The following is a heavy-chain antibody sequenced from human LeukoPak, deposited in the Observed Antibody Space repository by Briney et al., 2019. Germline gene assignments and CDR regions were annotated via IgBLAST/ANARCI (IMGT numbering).Heavy chain of an antibody. D-gene: IGHD5-24*01. CDR1: GYTLTELS. CDR2: FDPEDGET. J-gene: IGHJ4*02. CDR3: ATLGDGYNSNFDY. V-gene: IGHV1-24*01. Sequence: ASVKVSCKVSGYTLTELSMHWVRQAPGKGLEWMGGFDPEDGETIYAQKFQGRVTKTEDTSTDTAYMELSSLRSEDTAVYYCATLGDGYNSNFDYWGQGTLVTVSS.